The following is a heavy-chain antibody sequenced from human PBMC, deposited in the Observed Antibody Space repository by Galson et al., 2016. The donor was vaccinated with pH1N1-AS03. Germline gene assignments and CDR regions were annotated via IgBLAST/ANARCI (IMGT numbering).Heavy chain of an antibody. CDR1: GFTFSSHV. D-gene: IGHD3-10*01. CDR3: ARVRGSGSFGSYYYYGMDV. V-gene: IGHV3-30*03. J-gene: IGHJ6*02. Sequence: SLRLSCAASGFTFSSHVMHWVRQAPGKGLEWVAIISYDGSSEYYADSVRGRFAVSRDYSKNTLYLQMNSLRAEDTAVYYCARVRGSGSFGSYYYYGMDVWGQGTTVTVSS. CDR2: ISYDGSSE.